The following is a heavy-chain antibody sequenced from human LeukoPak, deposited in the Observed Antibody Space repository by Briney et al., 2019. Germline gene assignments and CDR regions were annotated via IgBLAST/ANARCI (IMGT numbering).Heavy chain of an antibody. CDR2: IYYSGST. Sequence: SETLSLTCAVYGGSFSGYCWSWIRQPPGKGLEWIGSIYYSGSTYYNPSLKSRVTISVDTSKNQFSLKLSSVTAADTAVYYCARQAGYCSGGSCRILYYFDYWGQGTLVTVSS. V-gene: IGHV4-34*01. CDR3: ARQAGYCSGGSCRILYYFDY. CDR1: GGSFSGYC. D-gene: IGHD2-15*01. J-gene: IGHJ4*02.